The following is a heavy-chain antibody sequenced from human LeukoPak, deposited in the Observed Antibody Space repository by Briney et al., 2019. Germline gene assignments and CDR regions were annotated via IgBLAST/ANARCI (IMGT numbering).Heavy chain of an antibody. V-gene: IGHV1-2*04. D-gene: IGHD1-1*01. Sequence: ASVKVSCKASGYTFTGYYMHWVRQAPGQGLEWMGWINPNSGGTNYAQKFQGWVTMTRDTSISTAHMELSRLRSDDTAVYYCARETTGTTLYAFDIWGQGTMVTVSS. J-gene: IGHJ3*02. CDR3: ARETTGTTLYAFDI. CDR1: GYTFTGYY. CDR2: INPNSGGT.